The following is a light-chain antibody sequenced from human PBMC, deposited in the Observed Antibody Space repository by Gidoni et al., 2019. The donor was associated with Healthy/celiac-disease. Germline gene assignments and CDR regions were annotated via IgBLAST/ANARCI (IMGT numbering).Light chain of an antibody. Sequence: DIQMTQSPSSLSASVGDRVTIPCRASQSISSYLNWYQQKPGKAPKLLIYAASSLQSGVPSRFSGSGSGTDFTLTISSLQPEDFATYYCQQSYSTWYTFGQXTKLEIK. V-gene: IGKV1-39*01. CDR1: QSISSY. CDR3: QQSYSTWYT. CDR2: AAS. J-gene: IGKJ2*01.